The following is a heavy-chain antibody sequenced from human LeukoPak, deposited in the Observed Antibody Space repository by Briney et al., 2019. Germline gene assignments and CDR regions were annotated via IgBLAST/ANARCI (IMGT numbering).Heavy chain of an antibody. CDR1: GYTFTSYG. V-gene: IGHV1-2*02. CDR3: ARGRYCSGGSCYLFDY. Sequence: ASVKVSCKASGYTFTSYGISWVRQAPGQGLEWMGWINPNGGGTNYAQKFQGRVTMTRDTSISTAYMEVTRLKSDDSAVYYCARGRYCSGGSCYLFDYWGQGTLVTVSS. J-gene: IGHJ4*02. CDR2: INPNGGGT. D-gene: IGHD2-15*01.